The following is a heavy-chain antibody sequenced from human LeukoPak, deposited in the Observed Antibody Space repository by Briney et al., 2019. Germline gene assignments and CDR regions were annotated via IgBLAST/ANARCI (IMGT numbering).Heavy chain of an antibody. CDR1: GGSFSGYY. CDR3: AVTLLWFGELLDQSDY. J-gene: IGHJ4*02. V-gene: IGHV4-34*01. Sequence: SETLSLTCAVYGGSFSGYYWSWIRQPPGKGLEWIGEINHSGSTNYNPSLKSRVTISVDTSKNQFSLKLSSVTAADTAVYYCAVTLLWFGELLDQSDYWGQGTLVTVSS. D-gene: IGHD3-10*01. CDR2: INHSGST.